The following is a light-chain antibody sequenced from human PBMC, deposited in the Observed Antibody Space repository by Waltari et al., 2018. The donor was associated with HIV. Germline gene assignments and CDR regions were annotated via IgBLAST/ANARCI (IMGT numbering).Light chain of an antibody. V-gene: IGKV1-5*03. CDR1: QNIDNW. J-gene: IGKJ2*01. Sequence: DVQLPQSPSNLSVSVGYTVVITCRAIQNIDNWLAWYLQTPGRAPKLLVSRASILETGVSSRFTGSGSGTEFTLTIRSLQSDDIGTYYCQQYSTHYGFGQGT. CDR3: QQYSTHYG. CDR2: RAS.